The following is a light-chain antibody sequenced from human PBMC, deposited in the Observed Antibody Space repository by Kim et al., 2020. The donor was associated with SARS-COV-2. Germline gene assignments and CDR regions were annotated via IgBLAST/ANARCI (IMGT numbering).Light chain of an antibody. CDR1: QSVSPH. J-gene: IGKJ4*01. CDR3: QQRYSWPPLT. Sequence: LSPGERATLSCRASQSVSPHLAWYQQKRGQAPRLLIYDASNRATGIPARFSGSGSGTDFNLTINSLEPEDLAVYYCQQRYSWPPLTFGGGTKVEI. V-gene: IGKV3-11*01. CDR2: DAS.